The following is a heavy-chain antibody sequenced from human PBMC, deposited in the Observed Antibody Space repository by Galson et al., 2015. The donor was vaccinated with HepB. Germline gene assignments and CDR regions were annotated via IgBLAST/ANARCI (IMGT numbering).Heavy chain of an antibody. CDR1: GFTFSSYA. CDR3: AKEDVGRYFDF. V-gene: IGHV3-30*18. D-gene: IGHD1-26*01. CDR2: ISYDGNNK. Sequence: SLRLSCAASGFTFSSYAMHWVRQAPGKGLEWVAVISYDGNNKYYADSVKGRFTISRDNSKNTLYLQMSSLRAEDTAVYYCAKEDVGRYFDFWGQGSLVTVSS. J-gene: IGHJ4*02.